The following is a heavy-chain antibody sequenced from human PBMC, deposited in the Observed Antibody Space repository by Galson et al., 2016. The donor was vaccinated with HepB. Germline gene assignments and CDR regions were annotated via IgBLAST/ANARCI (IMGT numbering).Heavy chain of an antibody. V-gene: IGHV3-15*07. CDR2: IKSKTDGGTT. D-gene: IGHD3-3*01. J-gene: IGHJ5*02. CDR1: GFSFSHAW. CDR3: TVAASYDFWSGYYMLDP. Sequence: SLRLSCAASGFSFSHAWMHWVRQAPGKGLEWVGRIKSKTDGGTTDYAAPVKGRFAIPRDNSKDTLYLQMNRQKTEDTGVYYCTVAASYDFWSGYYMLDPWGQGTLVTVSS.